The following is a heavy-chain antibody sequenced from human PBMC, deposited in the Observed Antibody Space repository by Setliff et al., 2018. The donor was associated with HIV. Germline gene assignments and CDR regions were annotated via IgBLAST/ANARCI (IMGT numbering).Heavy chain of an antibody. V-gene: IGHV1-46*01. D-gene: IGHD3-16*01. CDR1: GGTFSSYA. Sequence: ASVKVSCKASGGTFSSYAISWVRQAPGQGLEWMGIINPRGGITTYSQNFQGRVTMTRDTSTSTIYMELSSLRSEDTAVYYWATTQDGPGGNYFDSWGQGTLVTVSS. CDR3: ATTQDGPGGNYFDS. J-gene: IGHJ4*02. CDR2: INPRGGIT.